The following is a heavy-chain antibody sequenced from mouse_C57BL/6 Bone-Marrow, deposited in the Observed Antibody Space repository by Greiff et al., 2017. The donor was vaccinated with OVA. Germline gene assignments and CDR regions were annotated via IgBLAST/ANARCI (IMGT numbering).Heavy chain of an antibody. V-gene: IGHV1-82*01. CDR1: GYAFSSSW. CDR3: ARGAFAY. CDR2: IYPGDGDT. Sequence: SGPELVKPGASVKISCKASGYAFSSSWMNWVKQRPGKGLEWIGRIYPGDGDTNYNGKFKGKATLTADKSSSTAYMQLSSLTSEDSAVYFCARGAFAYWGQGTLVTVSA. J-gene: IGHJ3*01.